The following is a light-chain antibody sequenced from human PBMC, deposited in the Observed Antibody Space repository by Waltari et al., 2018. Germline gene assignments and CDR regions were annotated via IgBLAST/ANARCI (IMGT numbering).Light chain of an antibody. J-gene: IGLJ3*02. V-gene: IGLV2-8*01. CDR1: SSDAGLYKY. Sequence: QSALTHPPSASGSPGQSVTISCTGTSSDAGLYKYASWYQQPPGKAPKVLIFYVSKRPSGVPDRFSASKSANTASLTVSGLQAADEADYYCSSYAGSNTWVFGGGTKLTVL. CDR3: SSYAGSNTWV. CDR2: YVS.